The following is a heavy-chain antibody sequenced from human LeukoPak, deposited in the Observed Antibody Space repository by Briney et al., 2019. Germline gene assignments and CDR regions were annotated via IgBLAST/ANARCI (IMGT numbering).Heavy chain of an antibody. CDR3: ARLASGTPADH. Sequence: SETLSLTCTVSGGSISSSSYYWGWIRQPPGKGLEWIGSIYYSGSTYYNPSLKSRITISVDTSKNQFSLKLSSVTATDTAMYYCARLASGTPADHWGQGTLVTVSS. V-gene: IGHV4-39*01. CDR1: GGSISSSSYY. D-gene: IGHD6-6*01. J-gene: IGHJ4*02. CDR2: IYYSGST.